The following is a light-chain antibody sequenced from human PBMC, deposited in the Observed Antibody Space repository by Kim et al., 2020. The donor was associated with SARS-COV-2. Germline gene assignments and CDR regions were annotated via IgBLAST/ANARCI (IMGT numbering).Light chain of an antibody. CDR3: QAWDSSPNWV. V-gene: IGLV3-1*01. CDR1: KLGDKY. J-gene: IGLJ3*02. Sequence: VSPGQKDSITCSGDKLGDKYACWYQQKPCQSLVLVIYQDSKRPSGIPARFSGSNSGNTATLTISGTQAMDEADYYCQAWDSSPNWVFGGGTQLTVL. CDR2: QDS.